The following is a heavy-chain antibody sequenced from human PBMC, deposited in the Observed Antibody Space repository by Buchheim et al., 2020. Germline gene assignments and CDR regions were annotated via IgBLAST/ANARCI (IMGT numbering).Heavy chain of an antibody. CDR1: GGSISSYY. CDR2: IYYSGST. J-gene: IGHJ5*02. CDR3: ARGNVLRFLEEVDDWFDP. D-gene: IGHD3-3*01. V-gene: IGHV4-59*01. Sequence: QVQLQESGPGLVKPSETLSLTCTVSGGSISSYYWSWIRQPPGKGLEWIGYIYYSGSTNYNPSLKSRVTISVDTSKNQFSLKLSSVTAADTAVYYCARGNVLRFLEEVDDWFDPWGQGTL.